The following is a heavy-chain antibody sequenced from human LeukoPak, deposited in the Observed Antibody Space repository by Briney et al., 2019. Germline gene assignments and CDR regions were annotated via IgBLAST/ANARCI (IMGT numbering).Heavy chain of an antibody. Sequence: PSETLSLTCTVSGGSISPYYWSWIRQPPGKGLERIGYIYYSGSTNYSPSLKSRVTISVDTSKNQFSLKLSSVTAADTAVYYCARGGWSLDLWGRGTLVTVSS. CDR2: IYYSGST. CDR1: GGSISPYY. CDR3: ARGGWSLDL. V-gene: IGHV4-59*01. D-gene: IGHD3-16*01. J-gene: IGHJ2*01.